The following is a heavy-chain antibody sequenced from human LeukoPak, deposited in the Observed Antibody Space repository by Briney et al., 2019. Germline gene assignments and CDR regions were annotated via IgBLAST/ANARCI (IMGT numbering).Heavy chain of an antibody. CDR1: GFTFSSYG. CDR3: ARDLRYGRYYDILTGWAASYYYGMDV. Sequence: GGSLRLSCAASGFTFSSYGMHWVRQAPGKGLEWVAVIWYDGSNKYYADSVKGRFTISRDNSKNTLYLQMNSLRAEDTAVYYCARDLRYGRYYDILTGWAASYYYGMDVWGKGTTVTVSS. CDR2: IWYDGSNK. D-gene: IGHD3-9*01. J-gene: IGHJ6*04. V-gene: IGHV3-33*01.